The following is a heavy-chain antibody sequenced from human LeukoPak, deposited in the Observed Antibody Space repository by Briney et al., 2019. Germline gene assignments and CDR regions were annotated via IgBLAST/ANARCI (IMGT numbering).Heavy chain of an antibody. Sequence: PGGSLRLSCAASGFTFSSYEMNWVRQAPGKGLEWVSYISSSGSTIYYADSVKGRFTISRDNAKNSLYLQMNTLRAGGTAVYYCARYSGYEILTGDPSPGYFDNWGQGTLGTVSS. CDR2: ISSSGSTI. D-gene: IGHD3-9*01. J-gene: IGHJ4*02. CDR3: ARYSGYEILTGDPSPGYFDN. CDR1: GFTFSSYE. V-gene: IGHV3-48*03.